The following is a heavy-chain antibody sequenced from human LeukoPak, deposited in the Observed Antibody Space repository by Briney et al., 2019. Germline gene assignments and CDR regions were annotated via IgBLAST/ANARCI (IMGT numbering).Heavy chain of an antibody. Sequence: GESLKISCKGSGYSFTSYWIGWVRQMPGKGLEWMGIIYPGDSDTRYSPSFQGQVTISADKSISTAYLQWSSLKASDTAMYYCARHGEWTYYYESSGSYFDYWGQGTLVTVSS. CDR2: IYPGDSDT. CDR3: ARHGEWTYYYESSGSYFDY. D-gene: IGHD3-22*01. CDR1: GYSFTSYW. J-gene: IGHJ4*02. V-gene: IGHV5-51*01.